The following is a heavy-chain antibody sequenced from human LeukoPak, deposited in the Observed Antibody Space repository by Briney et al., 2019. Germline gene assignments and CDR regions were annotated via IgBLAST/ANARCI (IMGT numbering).Heavy chain of an antibody. CDR3: ARERHYCGGDCYSRWFDP. D-gene: IGHD2-21*01. CDR1: GFTFSSYA. CDR2: ISGSGGST. V-gene: IGHV3-23*01. Sequence: GGSLRLSCAASGFTFSSYAMSWFRQAPEKGLEWVSAISGSGGSTYYADSVRGRFTISRDNSKNTLYLQMNSLRAEDTAVYYCARERHYCGGDCYSRWFDPWGQGTLVTVSS. J-gene: IGHJ5*02.